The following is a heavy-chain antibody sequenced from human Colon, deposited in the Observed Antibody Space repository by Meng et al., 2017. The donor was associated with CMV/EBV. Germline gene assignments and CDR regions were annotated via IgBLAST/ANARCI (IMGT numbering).Heavy chain of an antibody. CDR1: GGSISSYY. CDR2: ISNSGTT. V-gene: IGHV4-59*01. Sequence: SETLSLTCTVSGGSISSYYWSWIRQPPGKGLEWIGYISNSGTTNYNPSLKSRVTISVDTSKNLFSLSLISVTAADTALYYCARVRGGLGPGATTNWFDPWGQGTQVTVS. CDR3: ARVRGGLGPGATTNWFDP. J-gene: IGHJ5*02. D-gene: IGHD3-16*01.